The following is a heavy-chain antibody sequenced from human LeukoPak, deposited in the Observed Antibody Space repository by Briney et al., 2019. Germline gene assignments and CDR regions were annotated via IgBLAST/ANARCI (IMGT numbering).Heavy chain of an antibody. CDR3: ARAIMITFGGVNYFDY. V-gene: IGHV3-74*01. D-gene: IGHD3-16*01. J-gene: IGHJ4*02. CDR1: GFTFSSYA. CDR2: INSDGSST. Sequence: GGSLRLSCAASGFTFSSYAMSWVRQAPGKGLVWVSRINSDGSSTSYADSVKGRFTISRDNAKNTLYLQMNSLRAEDTAVYYCARAIMITFGGVNYFDYWGQGTLVTVSS.